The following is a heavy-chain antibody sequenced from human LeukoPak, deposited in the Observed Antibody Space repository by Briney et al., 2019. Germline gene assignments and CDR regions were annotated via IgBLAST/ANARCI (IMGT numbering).Heavy chain of an antibody. D-gene: IGHD2-15*01. CDR2: ISSSGSTI. Sequence: GGSLRLSCAASGFTFSGYYMSWLRQAPGKGLEWVSYISSSGSTIYYADSVKGRVTISRDNAKNSLYLQMNSLRSEDTAVYYCARDKACSGGSCYVYYGMDVWGQGTTVTVSS. CDR1: GFTFSGYY. J-gene: IGHJ6*02. CDR3: ARDKACSGGSCYVYYGMDV. V-gene: IGHV3-11*01.